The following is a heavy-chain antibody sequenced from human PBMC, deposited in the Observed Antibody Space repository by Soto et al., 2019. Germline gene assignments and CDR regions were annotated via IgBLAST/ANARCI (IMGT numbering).Heavy chain of an antibody. CDR3: AKAGGGSLRSEY. CDR2: ILYDGSNE. Sequence: QVQLVESGGGVVQPGRSLRLSCAASGFTFSNYGMHWVRQAPGKGLEWVAVILYDGSNEHYADSVKGRFTISRDNSKNTVYLQMNSLRAEDTAMYYCAKAGGGSLRSEYWGQRTLVTVSS. CDR1: GFTFSNYG. V-gene: IGHV3-30*18. D-gene: IGHD2-15*01. J-gene: IGHJ4*02.